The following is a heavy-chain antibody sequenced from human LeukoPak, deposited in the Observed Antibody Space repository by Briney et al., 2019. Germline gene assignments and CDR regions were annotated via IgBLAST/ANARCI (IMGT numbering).Heavy chain of an antibody. J-gene: IGHJ5*02. CDR1: GGTFSSYA. V-gene: IGHV1-69*05. D-gene: IGHD6-19*01. CDR3: ARDRSSGWYSWFDP. CDR2: IIPIFGTA. Sequence: SVKVSCKASGGTFSSYAISWVRQAPGQGLEWMGGIIPIFGTANYAQKFQGRVTITTDESTGTAYMELSSLRSEDTAVYYCARDRSSGWYSWFDPWGQGTLVTVSS.